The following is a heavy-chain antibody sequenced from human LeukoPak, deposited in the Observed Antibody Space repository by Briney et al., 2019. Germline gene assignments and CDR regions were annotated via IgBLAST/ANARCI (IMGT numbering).Heavy chain of an antibody. J-gene: IGHJ5*02. Sequence: GGSLRLSCAASGFSFSSYSMNWVRQAPGKGLEWVSSISSASTYIYYADSVKGRFTISRDNTKNSLYLQMNSLRVEDTAVYYCARAAGLRQTYNWFDPWGQGTLVTVSS. CDR3: ARAAGLRQTYNWFDP. V-gene: IGHV3-21*01. CDR2: ISSASTYI. D-gene: IGHD4-17*01. CDR1: GFSFSSYS.